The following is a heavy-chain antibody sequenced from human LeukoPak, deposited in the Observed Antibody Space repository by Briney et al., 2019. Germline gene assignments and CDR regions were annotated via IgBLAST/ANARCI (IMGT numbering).Heavy chain of an antibody. CDR1: GFTFSSYG. J-gene: IGHJ3*02. Sequence: GGTLRLSCAASGFTFSSYGMSWVRQAPGKGLEWVSAISGSGGSTYYVDSVKGRFTISRDNSRNTLYLQMNSLKTEDTAVYYCTTGRFYDSSGYPGRNAFDIWGQGTMVTVSS. D-gene: IGHD3-22*01. CDR3: TTGRFYDSSGYPGRNAFDI. V-gene: IGHV3-23*01. CDR2: ISGSGGST.